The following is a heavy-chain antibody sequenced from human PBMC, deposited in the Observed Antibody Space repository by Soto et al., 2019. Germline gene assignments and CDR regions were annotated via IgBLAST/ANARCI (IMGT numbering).Heavy chain of an antibody. V-gene: IGHV1-3*01. CDR1: GYTFTSYT. CDR3: ARGGGGAAGDHFAY. Sequence: QVQLVQSGAEVKKPGASVRVSCKASGYTFTSYTIHWVRQAPGQRLEWMGWINAGNDYRKYSEKFQGRLTLTRDTAATTAYMDLSGLRPVDTGVNYCARGGGGAAGDHFAYWGQGTLSTVSS. CDR2: INAGNDYR. D-gene: IGHD6-13*01. J-gene: IGHJ4*02.